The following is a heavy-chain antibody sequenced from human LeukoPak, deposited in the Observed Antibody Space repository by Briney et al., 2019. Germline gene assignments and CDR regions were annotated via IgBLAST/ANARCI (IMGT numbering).Heavy chain of an antibody. V-gene: IGHV4-59*08. CDR3: VIQLQEIPLVDDHFYGRDV. CDR1: RVSIRIYY. Sequence: SETLSPTCALSRVSIRIYYSGWIRQPPGKGLEWIGYIYYSGTTNYNPSLKSRATISVDTSKKQCSLKLNSVTAADTAVYYCVIQLQEIPLVDDHFYGRDVWGQGTTVTVSS. D-gene: IGHD4-11*01. CDR2: IYYSGTT. J-gene: IGHJ6*02.